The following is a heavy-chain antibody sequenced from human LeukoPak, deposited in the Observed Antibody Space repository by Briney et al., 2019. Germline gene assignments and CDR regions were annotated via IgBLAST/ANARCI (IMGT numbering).Heavy chain of an antibody. CDR2: INAGNGNT. J-gene: IGHJ4*02. Sequence: ASVKDSCKASGYTFTSYAMHWVGQAPGQRLEWMGWINAGNGNTKYSQEFQGRVTITRDTSASTAYMELSSLRSEDMAVYYCARATYSSGWYYFDYWGQGTLVTVSS. CDR1: GYTFTSYA. CDR3: ARATYSSGWYYFDY. V-gene: IGHV1-3*03. D-gene: IGHD6-19*01.